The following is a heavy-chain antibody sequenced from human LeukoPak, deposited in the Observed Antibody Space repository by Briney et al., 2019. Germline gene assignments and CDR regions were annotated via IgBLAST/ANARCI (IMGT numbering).Heavy chain of an antibody. J-gene: IGHJ4*02. V-gene: IGHV3-30*18. CDR1: GFSFSSYD. Sequence: GSLRLSCAASGFSFSSYDMHWVRQAPGKGLEWVAFISSDGSIKHYVDSVKGRFTISRDNSKNTLYLQMNSLRAEDTAVYYCAKSKTDADYDSSGYEYYFDYWGQGTLVTVSS. CDR3: AKSKTDADYDSSGYEYYFDY. D-gene: IGHD3-22*01. CDR2: ISSDGSIK.